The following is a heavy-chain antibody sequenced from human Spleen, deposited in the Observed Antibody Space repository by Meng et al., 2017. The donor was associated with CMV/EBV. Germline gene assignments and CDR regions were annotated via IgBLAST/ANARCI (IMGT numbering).Heavy chain of an antibody. D-gene: IGHD6-19*01. CDR2: ISYDGSNK. CDR3: AREMFIAVAGVAADY. V-gene: IGHV3-30*04. Sequence: SGFTFSSYAMHWVRQAPGKGLEWVAVISYDGSNKYYADSVKGRFTISRDNSKNTLYLQMNSLRAEDTAVYYCAREMFIAVAGVAADYWGQGTLVTVSS. J-gene: IGHJ4*02. CDR1: GFTFSSYA.